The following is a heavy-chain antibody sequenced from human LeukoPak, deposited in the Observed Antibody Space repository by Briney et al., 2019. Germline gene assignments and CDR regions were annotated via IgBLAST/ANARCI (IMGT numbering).Heavy chain of an antibody. Sequence: GGSLRLSCAASGFTFDDYAMHWVRQAPGKGLEWVSGISWNSGSIGYADSVKGRFTISRDNAKNSLYLQMNSLRAEDMALYYCAKGRRYVVEGGNAFDIWGQGTMVTVSS. V-gene: IGHV3-9*03. CDR1: GFTFDDYA. CDR3: AKGRRYVVEGGNAFDI. D-gene: IGHD2-21*01. J-gene: IGHJ3*02. CDR2: ISWNSGSI.